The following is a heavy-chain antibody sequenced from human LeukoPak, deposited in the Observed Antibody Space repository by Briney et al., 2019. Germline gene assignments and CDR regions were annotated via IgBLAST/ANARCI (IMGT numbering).Heavy chain of an antibody. CDR1: GFTFSSYS. D-gene: IGHD3-10*01. CDR3: ARFMVRGVMDY. J-gene: IGHJ4*02. Sequence: GGSLRLSCAASGFTFSSYSMYWVRQAPGKGLEWVSSISSSSSYIYYADSVKGRFTISRDNAKNSLYLQMNSLRAEDTAVYYCARFMVRGVMDYWGQGTLVTVSS. CDR2: ISSSSSYI. V-gene: IGHV3-21*01.